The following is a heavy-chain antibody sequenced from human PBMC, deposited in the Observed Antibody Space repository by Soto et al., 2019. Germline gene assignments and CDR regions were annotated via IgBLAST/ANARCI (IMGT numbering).Heavy chain of an antibody. Sequence: ASVKVSCKASGYTFTGYYMHWVRQAPGQGLEWMGWINPNSGGTNYAQKFQGRVTMTRDTSISTAYMELSRLRSDDTAVYYCARDRGYYGSRGYYYSPLYYFDFWGQGTLVTVSS. CDR2: INPNSGGT. J-gene: IGHJ4*02. D-gene: IGHD3-22*01. CDR1: GYTFTGYY. CDR3: ARDRGYYGSRGYYYSPLYYFDF. V-gene: IGHV1-2*02.